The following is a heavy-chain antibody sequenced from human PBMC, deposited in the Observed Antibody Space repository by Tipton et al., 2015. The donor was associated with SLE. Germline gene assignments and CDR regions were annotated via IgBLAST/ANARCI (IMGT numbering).Heavy chain of an antibody. J-gene: IGHJ5*02. CDR3: ARRNPGDWFDP. Sequence: GLVKPSETLSLTCAVYGGSFSGYYWSWIRQPPGKGLEWIGEINHSGSTNYNPSLKSRVTISVDTSKNQFSLKLSSVTAADTAGYYCARRNPGDWFDPWGQGTLVTVSS. CDR2: INHSGST. V-gene: IGHV4-34*01. CDR1: GGSFSGYY. D-gene: IGHD3-10*01.